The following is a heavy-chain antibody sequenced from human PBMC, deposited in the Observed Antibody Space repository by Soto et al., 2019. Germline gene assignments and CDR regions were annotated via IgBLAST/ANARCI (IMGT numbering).Heavy chain of an antibody. CDR3: ARVVIELRYFGWSMGWFDP. CDR1: GGTFSSYA. V-gene: IGHV1-69*01. CDR2: IIPIFGTA. D-gene: IGHD3-9*01. J-gene: IGHJ5*02. Sequence: QVQLVQSGAEVKKPGSSVKVSCKASGGTFSSYAISWVRQAPGQGLEWMGGIIPIFGTANYAQKFQGRVTSTADESTSTASMALRRWRSEATAVYYCARVVIELRYFGWSMGWFDPWGQGPRVPVSS.